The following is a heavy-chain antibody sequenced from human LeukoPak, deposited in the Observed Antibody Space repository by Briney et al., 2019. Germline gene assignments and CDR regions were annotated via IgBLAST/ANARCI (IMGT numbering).Heavy chain of an antibody. CDR3: ARVIAVAGGVPPRYFDY. V-gene: IGHV4-59*01. CDR1: GGSISSYY. Sequence: PSETLSLTCTVSGGSISSYYWSWIRQPPGKGLEWIGYIYYSGSTNYNPSLKSRVTISVDTSKNQFSLKLSSVTAADTAVYYCARVIAVAGGVPPRYFDYWGQGSLVTVSS. D-gene: IGHD6-19*01. CDR2: IYYSGST. J-gene: IGHJ4*02.